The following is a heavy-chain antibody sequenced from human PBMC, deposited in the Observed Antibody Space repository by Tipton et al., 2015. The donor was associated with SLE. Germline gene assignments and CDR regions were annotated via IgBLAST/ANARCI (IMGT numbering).Heavy chain of an antibody. J-gene: IGHJ6*02. CDR2: INTNTGNP. V-gene: IGHV7-4-1*02. CDR1: GYSFTSYW. D-gene: IGHD2-15*01. CDR3: ARGPYCSGGSCSDGMDV. Sequence: QVQLVQSGAEVKKPGESLKISCKGSGYSFTSYWIGWVRQAPGQGLEWMGWINTNTGNPTYAQGFTGRFVFSLDTSVSTAYLQISSLKAEDTAVYYCARGPYCSGGSCSDGMDVWGQGTTVTVSS.